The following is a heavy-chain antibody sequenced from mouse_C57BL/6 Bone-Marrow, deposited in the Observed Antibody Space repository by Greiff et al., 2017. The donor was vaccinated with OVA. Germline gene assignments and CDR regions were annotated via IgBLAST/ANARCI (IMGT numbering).Heavy chain of an antibody. Sequence: QVQLQQSGPELVKPGASVKISCKASGYAFSSSWMNWVKQRPGKGLEWIGRIYPGDGDTNYTGKFKGKATLTADKSSSTAYMQLSRLTSADSAVYFCANYGNVAYWGQGTLVTVSA. CDR2: IYPGDGDT. CDR1: GYAFSSSW. D-gene: IGHD2-1*01. V-gene: IGHV1-82*01. J-gene: IGHJ3*01. CDR3: ANYGNVAY.